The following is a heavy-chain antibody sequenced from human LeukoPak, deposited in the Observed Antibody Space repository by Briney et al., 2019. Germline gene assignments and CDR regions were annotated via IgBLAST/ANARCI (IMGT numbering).Heavy chain of an antibody. D-gene: IGHD3-10*01. CDR1: GFTVSSNY. CDR3: ARSLTYYYGSGSYPAAAFDI. CDR2: IYSGGST. J-gene: IGHJ3*02. Sequence: GGSLRLSCAASGFTVSSNYMSWVRQAPGKGLEWVSVIYSGGSTYYADSVKGRFTISRDNSKNTLYLQMNSLRAEDTAVYYCARSLTYYYGSGSYPAAAFDIWGQGTMVTVSS. V-gene: IGHV3-66*01.